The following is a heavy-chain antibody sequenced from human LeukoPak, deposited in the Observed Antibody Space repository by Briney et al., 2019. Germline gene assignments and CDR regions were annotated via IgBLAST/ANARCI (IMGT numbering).Heavy chain of an antibody. CDR2: ISYDGSNK. J-gene: IGHJ4*02. Sequence: GGPLRLSCAASGFTFSSYGMHWVGQAPGKGLEWVAVISYDGSNKYYADSVKGRFTISRDNSKNTLYLQMNSLRAEDTAVYYCAKAPGDYWGQGTLVAVSS. V-gene: IGHV3-30*18. CDR1: GFTFSSYG. CDR3: AKAPGDY.